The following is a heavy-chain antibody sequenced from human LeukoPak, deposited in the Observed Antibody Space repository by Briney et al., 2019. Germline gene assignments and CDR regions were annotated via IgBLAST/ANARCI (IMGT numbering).Heavy chain of an antibody. V-gene: IGHV3-7*04. J-gene: IGHJ4*02. D-gene: IGHD3-10*01. CDR1: GFTFSNAW. CDR3: ARDGYATGSHDY. CDR2: IKEDGSEK. Sequence: GGSLRLSCAASGFTFSNAWMTWVRQAPGKGLEWLANIKEDGSEKSYVDSVKGRFTISRDNAQNSLYLQMNSLRAEDTAVYFCARDGYATGSHDYWGQGTLVTVSS.